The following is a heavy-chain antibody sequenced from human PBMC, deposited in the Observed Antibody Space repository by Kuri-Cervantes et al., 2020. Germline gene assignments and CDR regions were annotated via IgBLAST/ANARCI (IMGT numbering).Heavy chain of an antibody. CDR2: IYYSGST. J-gene: IGHJ3*02. V-gene: IGHV4-39*07. D-gene: IGHD1-26*01. CDR1: GFTFSSYW. Sequence: GSLRLSCAASGFTFSSYWMHWIRQPPGKGLEWIGSIYYSGSTYYNPSLKSRVTISVDTSKNQFSLKLSSVTAADTAVYYCAERGSKGRAFDIWGQGTMVTVSS. CDR3: AERGSKGRAFDI.